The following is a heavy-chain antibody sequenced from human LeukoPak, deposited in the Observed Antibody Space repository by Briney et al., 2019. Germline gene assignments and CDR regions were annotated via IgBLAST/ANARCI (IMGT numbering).Heavy chain of an antibody. D-gene: IGHD2-15*01. V-gene: IGHV4-4*07. J-gene: IGHJ4*02. Sequence: SETLSLTCTLSGGSISSYYWSWIRQPAGKGLEWIGRIYTSGSTNYNPSLKSRVTMSVDTSKNQFSLKLSSVTAADTAVYYCARGRWWVSYFYYWGQGTLVTVSS. CDR3: ARGRWWVSYFYY. CDR1: GGSISSYY. CDR2: IYTSGST.